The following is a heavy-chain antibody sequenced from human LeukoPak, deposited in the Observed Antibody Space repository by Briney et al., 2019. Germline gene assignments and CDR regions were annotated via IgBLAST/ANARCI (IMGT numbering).Heavy chain of an antibody. V-gene: IGHV4-39*07. J-gene: IGHJ4*02. Sequence: SETLSLTCTVSGGSIRSRDYYWGWIRQPPVKGLEWIGNIYYLGRTYYNPSLKSRVTISLDTSKNQFSLRLSSVTAADTAVYYCARHYKSTRTTVFDYWGQGTLVTVSS. D-gene: IGHD4-11*01. CDR2: IYYLGRT. CDR1: GGSIRSRDYY. CDR3: ARHYKSTRTTVFDY.